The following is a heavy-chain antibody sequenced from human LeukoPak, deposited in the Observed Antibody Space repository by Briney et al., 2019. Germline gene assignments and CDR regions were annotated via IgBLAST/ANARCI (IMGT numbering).Heavy chain of an antibody. CDR2: IIPILGIA. D-gene: IGHD3-16*01. V-gene: IGHV1-69*04. CDR3: ARDSSPGGGGLDY. CDR1: GGTFSSYA. Sequence: SVKVSCKASGGTFSSYAISWVRQAPGQGLEWMGRIIPILGIANYAQKFQGRVTITADKSTSTAYMELRSLRSEDTAVYYGARDSSPGGGGLDYWGQGTLVTVSS. J-gene: IGHJ4*02.